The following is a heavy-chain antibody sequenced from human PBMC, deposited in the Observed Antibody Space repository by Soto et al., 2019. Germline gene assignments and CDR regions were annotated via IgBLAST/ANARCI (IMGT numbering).Heavy chain of an antibody. CDR1: GFTFSSYG. J-gene: IGHJ4*02. CDR2: MYYDGSDE. V-gene: IGHV3-33*06. CDR3: AKNYSSTSYGINY. Sequence: GGSLRLSCAASGFTFSSYGMHWVRQAPGKGLEWVAVMYYDGSDEYYADSVKGRFTISRDNSKNTLYLQMNGLRAEDTAIYYCAKNYSSTSYGINYWGQGTMVTVSS. D-gene: IGHD6-19*01.